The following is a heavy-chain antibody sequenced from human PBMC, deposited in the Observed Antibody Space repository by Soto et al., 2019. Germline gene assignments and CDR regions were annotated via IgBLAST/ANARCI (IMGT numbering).Heavy chain of an antibody. V-gene: IGHV3-30-3*01. Sequence: GGSLRLSCAASGFTFSSYAMHWVRQAPGKGLEWVAVISYDGSNKYYADSVKGRFTISRDNSKNTLYLQMNSLRAEDTAVYYCARDSKMATFDYWGQGTLVTVSS. CDR3: ARDSKMATFDY. CDR2: ISYDGSNK. J-gene: IGHJ4*02. CDR1: GFTFSSYA. D-gene: IGHD5-12*01.